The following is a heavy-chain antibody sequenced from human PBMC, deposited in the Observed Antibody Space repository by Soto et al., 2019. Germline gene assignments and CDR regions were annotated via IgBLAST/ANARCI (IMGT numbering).Heavy chain of an antibody. V-gene: IGHV5-51*01. CDR1: GYSFTTYW. J-gene: IGHJ6*02. Sequence: PGESVKISGKGSGYSFTTYWIGWVLQMPGKGLEWMGIIYPGDSDTRYSPSFQGQVTISADKSISTAYLQWSSLKASDTAMYYCARHGDPYYYYYGMDVWGQGTTVTVSS. CDR3: ARHGDPYYYYYGMDV. CDR2: IYPGDSDT.